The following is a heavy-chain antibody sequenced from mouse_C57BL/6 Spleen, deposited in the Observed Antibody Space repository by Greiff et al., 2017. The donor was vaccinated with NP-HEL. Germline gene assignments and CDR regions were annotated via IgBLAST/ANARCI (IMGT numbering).Heavy chain of an antibody. Sequence: DVMLVESGGGLVKPGGSLKLSCAASGFTFSSYAMSWVRQTPEKRLEWVATISDGGSYTYYPDNVKGRFTISRDNAKNNLYLQMSHLKSEDTAMYYCAREGDGYDRAWFAYWGQGTLVTVSA. J-gene: IGHJ3*01. CDR2: ISDGGSYT. CDR3: AREGDGYDRAWFAY. V-gene: IGHV5-4*01. CDR1: GFTFSSYA. D-gene: IGHD2-2*01.